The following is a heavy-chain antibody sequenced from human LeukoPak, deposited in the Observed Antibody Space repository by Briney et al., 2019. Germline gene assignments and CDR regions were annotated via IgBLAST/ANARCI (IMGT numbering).Heavy chain of an antibody. Sequence: PGGSLRLSCAASGFTFDDYGMSWVRQAPGKGLEWVANIRQDGSVQNYVDSVKGRFTISRDNAKNSLYLQMNSLRAEDTAVYYCAREVVISTSAHNWFDTWGQGTLVAVSS. J-gene: IGHJ5*02. CDR3: AREVVISTSAHNWFDT. D-gene: IGHD3-22*01. CDR1: GFTFDDYG. CDR2: IRQDGSVQ. V-gene: IGHV3-7*01.